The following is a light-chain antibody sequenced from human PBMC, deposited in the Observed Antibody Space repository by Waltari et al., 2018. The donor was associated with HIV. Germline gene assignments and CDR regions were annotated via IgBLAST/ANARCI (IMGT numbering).Light chain of an antibody. CDR2: LAS. CDR1: ESLRHSNGRNY. Sequence: DVLATQFPLPLTVSPGESASISCRATESLRHSNGRNYLDWYFQRPGHTPRLLIYLASNRASGVSDRFVGGGSGTDFTLRITRVEAADAGLYFCLQNIRAPFAFGQGT. V-gene: IGKV2-28*01. CDR3: LQNIRAPFA. J-gene: IGKJ2*01.